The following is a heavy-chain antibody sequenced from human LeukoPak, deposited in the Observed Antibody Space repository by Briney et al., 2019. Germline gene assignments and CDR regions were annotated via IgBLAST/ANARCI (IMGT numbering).Heavy chain of an antibody. CDR3: ARDSTGYGYEEWS. CDR2: ISSSASII. Sequence: GGSLRLSCAASGFTFSDYEMNWVRQAPGKGLEWVSYISSSASIIYYADSVKGRFTISRDNAKNSLYLQMNSLRAEDTAVYYCARDSTGYGYEEWSWGQGTLVTVSS. CDR1: GFTFSDYE. V-gene: IGHV3-48*03. J-gene: IGHJ5*02. D-gene: IGHD5-18*01.